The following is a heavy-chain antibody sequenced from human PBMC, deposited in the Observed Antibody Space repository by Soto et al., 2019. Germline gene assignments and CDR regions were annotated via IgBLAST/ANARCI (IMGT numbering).Heavy chain of an antibody. CDR2: INPNSGGT. D-gene: IGHD5-12*01. CDR1: GYTFNGYY. CDR3: ARQGSGLFHSDY. Sequence: ASVKVSCKASGYTFNGYYMYWVRQAPGQGLEWVGWINPNSGGTNDAQKFQGRVTLTSDTSTSTAFMELSRLRYDDTAVYYCARQGSGLFHSDYWGQGTIGTVSP. J-gene: IGHJ4*02. V-gene: IGHV1-2*02.